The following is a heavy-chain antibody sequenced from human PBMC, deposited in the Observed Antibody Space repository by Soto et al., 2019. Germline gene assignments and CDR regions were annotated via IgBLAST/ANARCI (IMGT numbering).Heavy chain of an antibody. V-gene: IGHV1-18*01. J-gene: IGHJ4*02. D-gene: IGHD3-22*01. CDR3: DSSGYSPEPFDY. CDR2: INTYNGKT. CDR1: GYTFTNYG. Sequence: ASVKVSCKASGYTFTNYGLTWVRQAPGQGLEWMGWINTYNGKTNSAQRLQGRVTMTTDTSTNTAYMDLRSLTSDDTAVYYYDSSGYSPEPFDYWGQGTLVTVSS.